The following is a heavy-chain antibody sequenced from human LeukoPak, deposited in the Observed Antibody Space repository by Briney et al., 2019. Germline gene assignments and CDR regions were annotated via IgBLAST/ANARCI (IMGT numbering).Heavy chain of an antibody. CDR3: ANGNRCTSPNCLGYYYFYMDV. Sequence: GGALRLPCAASGFTFSSYAMNWVRQAPGRGLEWVSGFSGSGGTTYYADSVKGRFTISRDTSKNTLYLQMNSLRAEDTAVYYCANGNRCTSPNCLGYYYFYMDVWGKGATVTVSS. CDR2: FSGSGGTT. V-gene: IGHV3-23*01. CDR1: GFTFSSYA. J-gene: IGHJ6*03. D-gene: IGHD2-8*01.